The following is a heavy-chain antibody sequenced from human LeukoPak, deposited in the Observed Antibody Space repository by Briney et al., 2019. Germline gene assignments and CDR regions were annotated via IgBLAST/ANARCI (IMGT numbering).Heavy chain of an antibody. V-gene: IGHV3-30*03. D-gene: IGHD1-26*01. CDR2: ISYDGSNK. CDR1: GFTFSSYG. J-gene: IGHJ6*03. CDR3: SGSYFYMDV. Sequence: PGGTLRLSCAASGFTFSSYGMHWVRQAPGKGLEWVAVISYDGSNKYYADSVKGRFTISRDNSKNTLYLQMNSLRAEDTAVYYCSGSYFYMDVWGKGTTVTVSS.